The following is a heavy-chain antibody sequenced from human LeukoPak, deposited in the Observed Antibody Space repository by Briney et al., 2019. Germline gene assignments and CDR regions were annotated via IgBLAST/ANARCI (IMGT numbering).Heavy chain of an antibody. D-gene: IGHD6-13*01. J-gene: IGHJ4*02. V-gene: IGHV4-59*11. Sequence: SETLSLTCTVSGASMSTHYWSWLRQPPGKGLEWIGYLLDSWRTKDNPSLQSRVTLSADTSKNQFSLRLTSVTAADTAVYYCARSPEGSSWKPYYFDYWGQGTLVTVSS. CDR3: ARSPEGSSWKPYYFDY. CDR1: GASMSTHY. CDR2: LLDSWRT.